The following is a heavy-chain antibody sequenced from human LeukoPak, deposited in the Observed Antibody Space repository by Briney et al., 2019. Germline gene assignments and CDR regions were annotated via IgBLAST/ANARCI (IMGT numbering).Heavy chain of an antibody. CDR1: GYTFTSYG. CDR2: ISAYNGNT. V-gene: IGHV1-18*01. D-gene: IGHD3-22*01. CDR3: ARGSLRYYYDSSGSYDAFDI. Sequence: ASVKVSCKASGYTFTSYGISWVRQAPGQGLEWMGWISAYNGNTNYAQKLQGRVTMTTDTSTSTAYMELRSLRSDDTAVYYCARGSLRYYYDSSGSYDAFDIWGQGTMVTVSS. J-gene: IGHJ3*02.